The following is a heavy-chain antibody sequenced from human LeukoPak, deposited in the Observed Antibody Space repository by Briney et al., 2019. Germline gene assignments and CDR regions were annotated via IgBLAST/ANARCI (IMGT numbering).Heavy chain of an antibody. CDR1: GGSFSGYY. V-gene: IGHV4-34*01. CDR3: ARGPINSGSYRIFRGLGY. Sequence: SETLSLTCAVYGGSFSGYYWSWIRQPPGKGLEWIGEINHSGSTNYNPSLKSRVTISVDTSKNQFSLKLSSVTAADTAVYYCARGPINSGSYRIFRGLGYWGQGTLVTVSS. J-gene: IGHJ4*02. CDR2: INHSGST. D-gene: IGHD1-26*01.